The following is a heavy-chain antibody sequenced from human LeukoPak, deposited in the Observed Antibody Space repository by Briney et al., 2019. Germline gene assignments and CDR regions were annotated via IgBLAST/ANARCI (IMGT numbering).Heavy chain of an antibody. CDR2: IGTAGDT. CDR3: AKDKETY. J-gene: IGHJ4*02. Sequence: GGSLRLSCAATGFTFSSYDMHWVRQAKGKGLEWVSAIGTAGDTYYPGSVKGRFTISRDNSKNTLYLQMNSLRAEDTALYYCAKDKETYWGQGTLVTDAS. CDR1: GFTFSSYD. V-gene: IGHV3-13*01.